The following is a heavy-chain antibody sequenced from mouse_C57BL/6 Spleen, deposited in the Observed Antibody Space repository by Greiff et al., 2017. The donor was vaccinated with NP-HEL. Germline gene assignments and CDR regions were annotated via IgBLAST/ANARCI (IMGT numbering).Heavy chain of an antibody. J-gene: IGHJ3*01. CDR3: TTTDDYGSSYEAY. CDR2: IDPENGDT. Sequence: VQLQQSGAELVRPGASVKLSCTASGFNITDDYMHWVKQRPEQGLEWIGWIDPENGDTEYDSKFQGTATITADTSSNTAYLQLSSLTSEDTAVEYCTTTDDYGSSYEAYGGQGTLVTVSA. V-gene: IGHV14-4*01. CDR1: GFNITDDY. D-gene: IGHD1-1*01.